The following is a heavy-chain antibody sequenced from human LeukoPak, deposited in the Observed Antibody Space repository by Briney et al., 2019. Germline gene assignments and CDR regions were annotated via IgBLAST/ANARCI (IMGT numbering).Heavy chain of an antibody. CDR3: ARLTTLQAGY. CDR1: GFTFSSYA. CDR2: ISTGTSHT. J-gene: IGHJ4*02. D-gene: IGHD4-11*01. Sequence: GSLRLSCAASGFTFSSYAMNWVRQAPGRGLEWLSSISTGTSHTYYVDSVKGRFTISRDNAKNSLYLQMNSLRAEDTAVYYCARLTTLQAGYWGQGTLVTVSS. V-gene: IGHV3-21*01.